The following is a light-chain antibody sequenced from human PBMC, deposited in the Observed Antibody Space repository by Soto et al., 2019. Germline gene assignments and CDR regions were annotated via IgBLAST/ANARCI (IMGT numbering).Light chain of an antibody. V-gene: IGKV3-20*01. CDR2: GAS. CDR3: QQYGSSLST. CDR1: QSVSSSY. J-gene: IGKJ1*01. Sequence: EIVLTQSPGTLSLSPGERATLSCRASQSVSSSYLAWYQQKPGQAPRLLIYGASSRATGIPDRFSGSGSGTDFTLTISRLEPEDFAVSYCQQYGSSLSTFGQGTKVEIK.